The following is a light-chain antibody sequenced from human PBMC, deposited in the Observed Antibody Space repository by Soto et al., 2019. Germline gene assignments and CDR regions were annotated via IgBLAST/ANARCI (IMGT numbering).Light chain of an antibody. CDR3: LQDYNCPLT. Sequence: AIQLTQSPSSLSASVGDRVTITCRASQGIRNDLGWYQQKPGKAPKLLIYSASSLQSGVPSRFSGSGSGTDFTLIISSLQPEDFATYYCLQDYNCPLTFGQGTKVDIK. J-gene: IGKJ1*01. V-gene: IGKV1-6*01. CDR2: SAS. CDR1: QGIRND.